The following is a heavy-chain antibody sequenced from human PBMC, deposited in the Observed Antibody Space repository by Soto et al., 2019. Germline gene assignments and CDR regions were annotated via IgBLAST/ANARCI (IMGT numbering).Heavy chain of an antibody. D-gene: IGHD3-3*01. Sequence: ASEKVSWKASGYTFTSYYMHWVRQAPGQGLEWMGIINPSGGSTSYAQKFQGRVTMTRDTSTSTVYMELSSLRSEDTAVYYCARAPPAGTFWSGYFYYFDYWGQGTLVTVSS. V-gene: IGHV1-46*01. CDR1: GYTFTSYY. J-gene: IGHJ4*02. CDR2: INPSGGST. CDR3: ARAPPAGTFWSGYFYYFDY.